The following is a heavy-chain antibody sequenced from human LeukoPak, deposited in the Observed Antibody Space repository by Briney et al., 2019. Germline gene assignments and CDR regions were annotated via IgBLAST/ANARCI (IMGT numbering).Heavy chain of an antibody. J-gene: IGHJ4*02. CDR2: ISSSSSYI. CDR1: GFTFSSYS. Sequence: PGGSLRLSCAASGFTFSSYSMNWVRQAPGKGLEWVSSISSSSSYIYYADSVKGRFTISRDNAKNSLYLQMNSLRAEDTAVYYCAREDGSWYPEYDYWGQGTLVTVSS. D-gene: IGHD6-13*01. V-gene: IGHV3-21*01. CDR3: AREDGSWYPEYDY.